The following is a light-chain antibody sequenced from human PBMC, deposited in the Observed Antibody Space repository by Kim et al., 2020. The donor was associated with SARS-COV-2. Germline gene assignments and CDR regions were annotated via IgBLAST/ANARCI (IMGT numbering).Light chain of an antibody. CDR2: EAS. Sequence: LSPGERATLSCRASQSVSSYLAWYQQKPGQAPRLLIYEASNRATGIPARFSGSGSGTDFTLTISSLEPEDFAVYYCQQRSNWPPTFGQGTKVEIK. J-gene: IGKJ1*01. V-gene: IGKV3-11*01. CDR1: QSVSSY. CDR3: QQRSNWPPT.